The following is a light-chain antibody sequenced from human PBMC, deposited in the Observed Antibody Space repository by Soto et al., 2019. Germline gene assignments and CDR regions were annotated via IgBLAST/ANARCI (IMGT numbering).Light chain of an antibody. J-gene: IGKJ5*01. CDR2: DAY. CDR3: QQRHMWPIT. Sequence: EIGMTQSPATLSVSPGGRATLSCRASQSISDTLAWYQQKPGQAPRLLIYDAYNRATGIPPRFSGSGSGTDFTLTISSLEPEDSAVYYCQQRHMWPITFAQGTRLEI. V-gene: IGKV3-11*01. CDR1: QSISDT.